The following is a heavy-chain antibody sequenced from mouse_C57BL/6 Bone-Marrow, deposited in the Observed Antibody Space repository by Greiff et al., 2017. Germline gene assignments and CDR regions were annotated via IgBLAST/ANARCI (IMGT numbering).Heavy chain of an antibody. CDR2: ISDGGSYT. D-gene: IGHD2-10*01. Sequence: EVKLMESGGGLVQPGGSLKLSCAASGFTFSSYAMSWVRQTPEKRLEWVATISDGGSYTYYPDNVKGRFTISRDNAKNNLYLQMSHLKSEDKAMYYCARDLLWFAYWGQGTLVTVSA. CDR3: ARDLLWFAY. J-gene: IGHJ3*01. V-gene: IGHV5-4*01. CDR1: GFTFSSYA.